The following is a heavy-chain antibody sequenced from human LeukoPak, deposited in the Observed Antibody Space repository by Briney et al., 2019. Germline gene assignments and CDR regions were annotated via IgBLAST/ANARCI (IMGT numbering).Heavy chain of an antibody. V-gene: IGHV3-33*01. J-gene: IGHJ4*02. D-gene: IGHD5-12*01. CDR3: ARATPKRGYSGYDRGYFDY. CDR2: IWYDGSNK. Sequence: GGSLRLSCAASGFTFSSYGMHWVRQAPGKGLEWVAVIWYDGSNKYYADSVKGRFTISRGNSKNTLYLQMNSLRAEDTAVYYCARATPKRGYSGYDRGYFDYWGQGTLVTVSS. CDR1: GFTFSSYG.